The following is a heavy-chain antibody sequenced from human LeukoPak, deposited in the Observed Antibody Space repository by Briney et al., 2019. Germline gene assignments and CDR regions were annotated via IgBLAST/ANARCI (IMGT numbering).Heavy chain of an antibody. V-gene: IGHV3-23*01. CDR1: GFTFKAYS. D-gene: IGHD1-1*01. J-gene: IGHJ4*02. CDR2: VLGGGSTT. CDR3: AKDKISDNRWNFDY. Sequence: GRSLRLSCAASGFTFKAYSMSWVRQAPGRGLEWVSSVLGGGSTTYYAESVKGRFTISRDNSKNTLYLQMNSLRAEDTAIYYCAKDKISDNRWNFDYWGQGTLVTVSS.